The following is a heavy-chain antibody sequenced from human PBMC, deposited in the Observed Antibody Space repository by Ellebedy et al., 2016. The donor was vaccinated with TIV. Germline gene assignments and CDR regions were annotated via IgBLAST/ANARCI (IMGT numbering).Heavy chain of an antibody. D-gene: IGHD5-18*01. Sequence: ASVKVSCKASGYTFTGYYMHWVRQAPGQGLEWMGWINPNSGGTNYAQKFQGRVTMTRDTSISTAYMELSRLRSDDTAVYYCATLGHGGYSYGPPGVSDYWGQGTLVTVSS. V-gene: IGHV1-2*02. CDR3: ATLGHGGYSYGPPGVSDY. CDR2: INPNSGGT. CDR1: GYTFTGYY. J-gene: IGHJ4*02.